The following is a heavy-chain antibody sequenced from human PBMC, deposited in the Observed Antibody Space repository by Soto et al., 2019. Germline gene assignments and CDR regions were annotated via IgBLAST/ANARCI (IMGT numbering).Heavy chain of an antibody. J-gene: IGHJ5*02. V-gene: IGHV4-59*01. D-gene: IGHD2-15*01. Sequence: SETLSLTCTVSGASITTYYWSWIRQPPGKGLEWIGYISYSGSTDYNPSLKSRVTISFDASKNQISLQVRSATAADAAVYYCARDLKEYCSDGKCNWLDPWGQGTLVTVSS. CDR2: ISYSGST. CDR1: GASITTYY. CDR3: ARDLKEYCSDGKCNWLDP.